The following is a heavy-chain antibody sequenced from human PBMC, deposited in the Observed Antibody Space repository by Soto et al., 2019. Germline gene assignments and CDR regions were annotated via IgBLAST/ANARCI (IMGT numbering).Heavy chain of an antibody. Sequence: PSETLSLTCAVYGGSFSDYYWTWIRQPPGKGLEWIGEIHHSGSTNYNPSIKSRVTITLDTSKNQYSLKLSSVTDADAAVYYCASYGRGTYYYGYYFHHWGQGTPVTVSS. J-gene: IGHJ4*02. CDR3: ASYGRGTYYYGYYFHH. V-gene: IGHV4-34*01. CDR2: IHHSGST. D-gene: IGHD3-10*01. CDR1: GGSFSDYY.